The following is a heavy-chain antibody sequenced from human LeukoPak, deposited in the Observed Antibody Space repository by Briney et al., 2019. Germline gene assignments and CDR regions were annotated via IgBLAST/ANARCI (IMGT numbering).Heavy chain of an antibody. J-gene: IGHJ6*02. CDR1: GYSIGSGHY. CDR3: ARVVRWGSSGSPYYYYGMDV. Sequence: SETLSLTCSVSGYSIGSGHYWGWIRQPPGKGLEWIGSMYQTGSSYYSPSLKSRVTISVDTSKNQFSLKLSSVTAADTAVYYCARVVRWGSSGSPYYYYGMDVWGQGTTVTVSS. CDR2: MYQTGSS. V-gene: IGHV4-38-2*02. D-gene: IGHD1-26*01.